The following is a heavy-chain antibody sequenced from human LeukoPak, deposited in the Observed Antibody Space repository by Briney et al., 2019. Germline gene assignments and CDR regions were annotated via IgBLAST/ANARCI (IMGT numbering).Heavy chain of an antibody. CDR3: AREWQGGIAAAGTRIEGDY. V-gene: IGHV3-7*01. CDR2: IKQDGSEK. D-gene: IGHD6-13*01. CDR1: GFSVSGYW. Sequence: GGSLRLSCAVSGFSVSGYWMTWVRQAPGKGLEWVANIKQDGSEKNYVDSVKGRFTISRDNAENSLFLQMNSLRVEDTAVYYCAREWQGGIAAAGTRIEGDYWGQGTLVAVSP. J-gene: IGHJ4*02.